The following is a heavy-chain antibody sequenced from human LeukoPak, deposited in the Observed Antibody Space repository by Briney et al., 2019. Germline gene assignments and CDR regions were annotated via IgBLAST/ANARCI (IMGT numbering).Heavy chain of an antibody. D-gene: IGHD3-22*01. CDR3: ARDKLRTPFRGYSNDAFDI. CDR1: GGTFSSYT. CDR2: IIPILGIA. Sequence: SVKVSCKASGGTFSSYTISWVRQAPGQGLEWMGRIIPILGIANYAQKFQGRVTITADKPTSTAYMELSSLRSEDTAVYFCARDKLRTPFRGYSNDAFDIWGQGTMVTVSS. V-gene: IGHV1-69*04. J-gene: IGHJ3*02.